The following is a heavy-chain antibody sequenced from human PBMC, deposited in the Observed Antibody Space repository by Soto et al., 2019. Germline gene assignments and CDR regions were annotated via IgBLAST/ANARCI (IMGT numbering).Heavy chain of an antibody. D-gene: IGHD2-2*02. Sequence: QGQLQQSGPGLEKPSQTLSLTCAISGESVSSNSASWNWIRQSPSRGLEWLGRTYYRSKWYYEYAMSVKSRITINPDTSKNQFSLQLNSVTPDDTAVYYCARGNIHFDYWGQGTLVTVSS. CDR1: GESVSSNSAS. V-gene: IGHV6-1*01. CDR2: TYYRSKWYY. CDR3: ARGNIHFDY. J-gene: IGHJ4*02.